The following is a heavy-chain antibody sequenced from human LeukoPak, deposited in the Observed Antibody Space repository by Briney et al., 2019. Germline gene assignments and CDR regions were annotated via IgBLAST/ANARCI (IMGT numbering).Heavy chain of an antibody. V-gene: IGHV4-59*01. CDR3: ARISGPYYDSSGYISMGAFDI. Sequence: SETLSLTCAVYGGSFSGYYWSWIRQPPGKGLEWIGYIYYSGSTNYNPSLKSRVTISVDTSKNQFSLKLSSVTAADTAVYYCARISGPYYDSSGYISMGAFDIWGQGTMVTVSS. J-gene: IGHJ3*02. CDR1: GGSFSGYY. D-gene: IGHD3-22*01. CDR2: IYYSGST.